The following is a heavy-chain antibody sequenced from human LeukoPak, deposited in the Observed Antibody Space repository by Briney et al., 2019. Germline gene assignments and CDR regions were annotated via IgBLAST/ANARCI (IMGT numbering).Heavy chain of an antibody. CDR2: ISYDGSSK. J-gene: IGHJ4*02. CDR3: ARDKYTSTWYSPFDS. V-gene: IGHV3-30*04. Sequence: GGSLRLSCAASGFTFSTYAMHWVRQAPGKGLEWVAVISYDGSSKYYADSVKGRFTISRDNSKNTLFLQMNSLRAEDTAVYYCARDKYTSTWYSPFDSWGQGTLVTVSS. CDR1: GFTFSTYA. D-gene: IGHD6-13*01.